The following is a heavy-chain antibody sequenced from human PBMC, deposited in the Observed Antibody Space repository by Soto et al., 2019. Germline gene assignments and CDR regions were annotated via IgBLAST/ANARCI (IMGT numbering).Heavy chain of an antibody. V-gene: IGHV3-23*01. CDR3: ARGGGSSSDYYYYYYYMDV. Sequence: GGSLRLSCAASGFTFSSYAMSWVRQAPGKGLEWVSAISGSGGSTYYADSVKGRFTISRDNSKNTLYLQMNSLRAEDTAVYYCARGGGSSSDYYYYYYYMDVWGKGTTVTVSS. D-gene: IGHD6-6*01. J-gene: IGHJ6*03. CDR2: ISGSGGST. CDR1: GFTFSSYA.